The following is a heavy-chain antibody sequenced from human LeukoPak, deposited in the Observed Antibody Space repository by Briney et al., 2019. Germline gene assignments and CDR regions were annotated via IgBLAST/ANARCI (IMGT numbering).Heavy chain of an antibody. V-gene: IGHV4-4*02. D-gene: IGHD1-26*01. CDR1: GGSISSSNW. CDR3: AREGAKSFDAFDI. Sequence: SETLSLTCAVSGGSISSSNWWSWVRQPPGKGLEWIGEIYHSGSTNYNPSLKSRVTISVDKSKNQFSLKLSSVTAADTAVYYCAREGAKSFDAFDIWGQGTMVTVSS. CDR2: IYHSGST. J-gene: IGHJ3*02.